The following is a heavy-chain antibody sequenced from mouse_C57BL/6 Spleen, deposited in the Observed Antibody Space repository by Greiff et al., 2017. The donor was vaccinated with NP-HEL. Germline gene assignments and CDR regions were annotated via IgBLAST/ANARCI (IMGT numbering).Heavy chain of an antibody. Sequence: EVQLQQSGAELVKPGASVKLSCTASGFNIKDYYMHWVKQRTEQGLEWIGRIDPEDGDTKSAPPFQGQATIPADTSSHTAYLQLSSLTSEDTAVYYCARSPMVLRSWYFDVWGTGTTVTVSS. CDR2: IDPEDGDT. CDR1: GFNIKDYY. CDR3: ARSPMVLRSWYFDV. V-gene: IGHV14-2*01. J-gene: IGHJ1*03. D-gene: IGHD2-1*01.